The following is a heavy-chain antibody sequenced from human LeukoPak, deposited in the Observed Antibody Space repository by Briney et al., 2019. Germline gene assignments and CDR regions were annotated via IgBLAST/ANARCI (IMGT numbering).Heavy chain of an antibody. Sequence: GGSLRLSCAASGFTFSDYSMSWVRQAPGKGLEWISYISGSGGTVSYTDSVKGRFTISRDNAKDSLFLHMNSLRAEDTGVYYCTRDRGIALDMWGQGTMVAVSS. CDR3: TRDRGIALDM. CDR2: ISGSGGTV. D-gene: IGHD1-14*01. J-gene: IGHJ3*02. V-gene: IGHV3-11*01. CDR1: GFTFSDYS.